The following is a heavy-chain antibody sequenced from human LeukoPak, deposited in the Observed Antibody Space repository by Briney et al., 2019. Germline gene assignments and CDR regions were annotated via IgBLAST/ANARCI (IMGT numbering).Heavy chain of an antibody. CDR2: IYYSGST. D-gene: IGHD3-10*01. V-gene: IGHV4-59*01. J-gene: IGHJ4*02. CDR1: GGSISSYY. CDR3: ARGTMVRGVIDHYYFDY. Sequence: KASETLSLTCTVSGGSISSYYWSWIRQPPGKGLEWIGYIYYSGSTNYNPSLESRVTISVDTSKNQFSLKLSSVTAADTAVYYCARGTMVRGVIDHYYFDYWGQGTLVTVSS.